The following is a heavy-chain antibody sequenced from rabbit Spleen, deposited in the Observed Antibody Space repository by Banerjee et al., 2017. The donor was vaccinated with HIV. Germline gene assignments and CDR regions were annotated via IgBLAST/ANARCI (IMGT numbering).Heavy chain of an antibody. CDR2: IYGGSSDNT. J-gene: IGHJ4*01. CDR3: ARGDNYGDPGYDYVFKL. D-gene: IGHD6-1*01. CDR1: GFSFSSSYN. Sequence: QSLEESGGDLVKPGGTLTLTCTASGFSFSSSYNMCWVRQAPGKGLEWIACIYGGSSDNTYYASWAKGRFTISKTSSTTVTLQMTSLTAADTATHFCARGDNYGDPGYDYVFKLWGQGTPRHRL. V-gene: IGHV1S40*01.